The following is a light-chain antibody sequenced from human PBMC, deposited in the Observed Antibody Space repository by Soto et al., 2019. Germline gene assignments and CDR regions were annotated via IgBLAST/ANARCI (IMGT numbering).Light chain of an antibody. J-gene: IGKJ1*01. CDR3: LQDINYPWT. V-gene: IGKV1-5*01. Sequence: DIQMTQSPSTLSASVGDRVTITCRASQSISRWLAWYQQKQGKXXKXXIYDASTLRSGVPSRFSGSGSGTDGTIAISSLQPEDSETYYCLQDINYPWTFGQGTKVDIK. CDR1: QSISRW. CDR2: DAS.